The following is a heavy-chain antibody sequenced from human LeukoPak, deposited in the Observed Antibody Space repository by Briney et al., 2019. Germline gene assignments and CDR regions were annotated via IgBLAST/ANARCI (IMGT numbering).Heavy chain of an antibody. CDR3: ARGSGNSDWFDP. Sequence: SQTLSLTCAVSGGSISSGGYSWSWLRQPPGKGLEWIVYIYHSGSTYYHPSLKSRVTISVDRSKNQFSLKLSSVTAADTAVYYCARGSGNSDWFDPWGQGTLVTVSS. D-gene: IGHD3-10*01. CDR2: IYHSGST. J-gene: IGHJ5*02. CDR1: GGSISSGGYS. V-gene: IGHV4-30-2*01.